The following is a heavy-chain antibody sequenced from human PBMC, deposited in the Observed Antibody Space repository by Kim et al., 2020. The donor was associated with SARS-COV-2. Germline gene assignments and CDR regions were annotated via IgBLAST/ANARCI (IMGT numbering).Heavy chain of an antibody. D-gene: IGHD5-12*01. Sequence: TKYSQKFQGRFTLLRDTSASPAYMGLTSLRSEDTAVYYCARREMATIFDYWGQGTLVTVSS. V-gene: IGHV1-3*01. CDR3: ARREMATIFDY. CDR2: T. J-gene: IGHJ4*02.